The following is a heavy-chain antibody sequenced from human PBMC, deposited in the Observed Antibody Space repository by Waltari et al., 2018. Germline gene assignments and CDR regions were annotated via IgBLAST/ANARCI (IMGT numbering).Heavy chain of an antibody. J-gene: IGHJ4*02. CDR2: IWYDGSNK. CDR3: AREAPDDSSGYFDY. CDR1: GFTFSSYG. V-gene: IGHV3-33*01. D-gene: IGHD3-22*01. Sequence: QVQLVESGGGVVQPGRSLRPSCAASGFTFSSYGMHWVRQAPGKGLEWVAVIWYDGSNKYYADSVKGRFTISRDNSKNTLYLQMNSLRAEDTAVYYCAREAPDDSSGYFDYWGQGTLVTVSS.